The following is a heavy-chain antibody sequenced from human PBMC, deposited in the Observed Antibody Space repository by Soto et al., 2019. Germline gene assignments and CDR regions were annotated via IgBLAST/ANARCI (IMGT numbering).Heavy chain of an antibody. CDR2: IKSKTDGGTT. Sequence: GGSLRLSCAASGFTFSNAWMSWVRQAPGKGLEWVGRIKSKTDGGTTDYAAPVKGRFTISRDDSKNTLYLQMNSLRAEDTAVYYCAKGCFGETLFWSAPGYYYYGMDVWGQGTTVTVSS. V-gene: IGHV3-15*01. CDR1: GFTFSNAW. D-gene: IGHD3-3*01. CDR3: AKGCFGETLFWSAPGYYYYGMDV. J-gene: IGHJ6*02.